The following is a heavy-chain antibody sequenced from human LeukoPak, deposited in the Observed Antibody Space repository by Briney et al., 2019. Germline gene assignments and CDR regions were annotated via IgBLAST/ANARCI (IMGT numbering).Heavy chain of an antibody. CDR2: IKQDGSEK. J-gene: IGHJ6*02. V-gene: IGHV3-7*05. D-gene: IGHD1-14*01. CDR1: GFTSGNYW. CDR3: ARETNLGV. Sequence: GGSLRLSCAASGFTSGNYWMSWPRQAPGRGLEWVASIKQDGSEKSYVDSVKGRFTISRDNAKNSLHLQMSSLRAEDTAVYYCARETNLGVWGQGTTVTVSS.